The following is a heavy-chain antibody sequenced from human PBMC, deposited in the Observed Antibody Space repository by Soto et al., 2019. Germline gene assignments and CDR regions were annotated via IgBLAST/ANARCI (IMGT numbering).Heavy chain of an antibody. CDR1: GFTLSDYY. V-gene: IGHV3-11*06. D-gene: IGHD3-22*01. J-gene: IGHJ4*02. CDR2: ISSSSTYT. Sequence: QVQLVESGGGWVKPAGSLRLSCAASGFTLSDYYMSWILQAPGKGLECVADISSSSTYTNYADPVKGQFNISRDNDTKSLYLEMNRLSAEHTDVYYCGREDVDNTRVYCDYWGQGTLFTVTS. CDR3: GREDVDNTRVYCDY.